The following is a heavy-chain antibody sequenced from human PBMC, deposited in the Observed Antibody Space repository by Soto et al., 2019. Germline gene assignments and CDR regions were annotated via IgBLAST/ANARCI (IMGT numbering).Heavy chain of an antibody. CDR1: GGSISSYY. V-gene: IGHV4-34*01. J-gene: IGHJ3*02. CDR3: ARLVSIADSGWKKWWAFDI. CDR2: INHSGST. D-gene: IGHD5-12*01. Sequence: SETLSLTCTVSGGSISSYYWSWIRQPPGKGLEWIGEINHSGSTNYNPSLKSRVTISVDTSKNQFSLKLSSVTAADTAVYYCARLVSIADSGWKKWWAFDIWGQGTMVTVSS.